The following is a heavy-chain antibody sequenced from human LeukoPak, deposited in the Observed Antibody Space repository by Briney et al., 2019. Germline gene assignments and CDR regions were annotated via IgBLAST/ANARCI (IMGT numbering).Heavy chain of an antibody. J-gene: IGHJ6*02. CDR1: GFTFSSYG. CDR2: ISYDGSNK. CDR3: AKEGGTGYSYGHYYYGMDV. Sequence: GGSLRLSCAASGFTFSSYGMHWVRQAPGKGLEWVAVISYDGSNKYYADSVKGRFTISRDNSKNTLYLQMNSLRAEDTAVYYCAKEGGTGYSYGHYYYGMDVWGQGTTVTVSS. V-gene: IGHV3-30*18. D-gene: IGHD5-18*01.